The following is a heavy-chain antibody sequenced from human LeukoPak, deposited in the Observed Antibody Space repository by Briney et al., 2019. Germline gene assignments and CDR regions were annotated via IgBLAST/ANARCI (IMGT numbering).Heavy chain of an antibody. CDR2: ISGSGGST. J-gene: IGHJ4*02. CDR3: GRDLFLIVVPGQNVLDY. CDR1: GFTFSSYA. V-gene: IGHV3-23*01. Sequence: GGSLRLSCAASGFTFSSYAMSWVRQAPGKGLEWVSGISGSGGSTYCADSVKGRFTISRDNSKNTLYLQMNSLRDEDTAVHYCGRDLFLIVVPGQNVLDYWGQGTLVTVSS. D-gene: IGHD3-22*01.